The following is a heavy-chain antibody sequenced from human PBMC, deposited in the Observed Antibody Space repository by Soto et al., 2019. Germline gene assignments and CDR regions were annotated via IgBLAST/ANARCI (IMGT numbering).Heavy chain of an antibody. CDR3: VRGHALRFLEWNPPIDY. V-gene: IGHV4-30-4*01. Sequence: KPSETLSLTCTVSGGSISSGDYYWTWIRQPPGKGLEWIGYIYYTGSTYYNPSLKSRVTMSIDTSKRQFSLKLSSVTAADTAAYYCVRGHALRFLEWNPPIDYWGQGTLVTVSS. CDR1: GGSISSGDYY. D-gene: IGHD3-3*01. CDR2: IYYTGST. J-gene: IGHJ4*02.